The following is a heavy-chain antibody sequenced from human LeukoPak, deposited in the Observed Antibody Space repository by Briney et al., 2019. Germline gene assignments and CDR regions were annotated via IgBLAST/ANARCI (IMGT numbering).Heavy chain of an antibody. D-gene: IGHD6-19*01. CDR1: GGTFSSYA. J-gene: IGHJ5*02. CDR3: ARDAAVARSWFDP. V-gene: IGHV1-69*13. CDR2: IIPIFGTA. Sequence: ASVKVSCTASGGTFSSYAISWVRQAPGQGLEWMGGIIPIFGTANYAQKFQGRVTITADESTSTAFMELSSLRSEDTAVYYCARDAAVARSWFDPWGQGTLVTVSS.